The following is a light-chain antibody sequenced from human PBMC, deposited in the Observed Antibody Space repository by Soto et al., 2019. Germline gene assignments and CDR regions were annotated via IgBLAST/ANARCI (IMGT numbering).Light chain of an antibody. Sequence: DIEITQSPSTLSASLGDRVTLTCRASQSIGSWLACYQQRPGKAPKLLIYDASSLESGVPSRLSAGGSGTEFTLTIRSLQPDDVATYDCQQYNSYWTFGQGSKV. J-gene: IGKJ1*01. V-gene: IGKV1-5*01. CDR2: DAS. CDR3: QQYNSYWT. CDR1: QSIGSW.